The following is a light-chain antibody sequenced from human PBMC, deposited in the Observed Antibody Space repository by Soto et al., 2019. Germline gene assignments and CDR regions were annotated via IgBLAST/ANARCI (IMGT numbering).Light chain of an antibody. V-gene: IGLV2-14*01. CDR2: EVT. Sequence: QPVLTQPASVSGSPGQSITISCTGTSSDIGRYNFVSWYQQHPAKAPKLLIYEVTNRPSGVSNRVSGSKSGNTASLTISGLQAGDEADYFCTSYISNFTPYVFGSGTKLTVL. CDR3: TSYISNFTPYV. CDR1: SSDIGRYNF. J-gene: IGLJ1*01.